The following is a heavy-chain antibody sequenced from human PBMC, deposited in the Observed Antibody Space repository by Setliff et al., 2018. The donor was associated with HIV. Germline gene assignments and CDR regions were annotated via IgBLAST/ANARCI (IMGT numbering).Heavy chain of an antibody. CDR2: VYPGDSDV. CDR1: GYNFVNYW. CDR3: AGHPVAGTPYYFDS. J-gene: IGHJ4*02. V-gene: IGHV5-51*01. D-gene: IGHD6-19*01. Sequence: GESLKISCKASGYNFVNYWIGWVRLMPGKGLEWMGIVYPGDSDVRYSPSFQGHVSISVDKSITTAYLQWSSLQASDTAIYCCAGHPVAGTPYYFDSWGQGTLVTV.